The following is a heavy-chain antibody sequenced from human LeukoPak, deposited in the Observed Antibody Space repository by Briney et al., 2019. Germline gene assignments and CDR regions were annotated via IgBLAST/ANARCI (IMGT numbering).Heavy chain of an antibody. CDR2: ITGSGGDA. Sequence: GGSLRLSCAASGFTFSDYYMNWVRQAPGKGLEWVSSITGSGGDAYYADSVKGRFTISRDNSKNTLDLQMNSLRAEDTAVYYCAKGLKGCSGSSCYYFFDFWGQGALITVSS. CDR3: AKGLKGCSGSSCYYFFDF. D-gene: IGHD2-15*01. CDR1: GFTFSDYY. V-gene: IGHV3-23*01. J-gene: IGHJ4*02.